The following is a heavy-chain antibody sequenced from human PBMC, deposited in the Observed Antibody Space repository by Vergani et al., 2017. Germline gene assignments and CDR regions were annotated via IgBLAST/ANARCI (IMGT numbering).Heavy chain of an antibody. CDR1: GYPFSNYY. Sequence: QVQVVQSGAEVKKSGASVKVSCNTSGYPFSNYYMHWVRQAPGQGLEWMGIINTSGGHTNYAQKFQGRVTMTRDTSTSTVYMELSSLRSGDTAIYYCARGDYDILTGYRGRVQRTLLADSA. J-gene: IGHJ4*02. V-gene: IGHV1-46*03. CDR3: ARGDYDILTGYRG. CDR2: INTSGGHT. D-gene: IGHD3-9*01.